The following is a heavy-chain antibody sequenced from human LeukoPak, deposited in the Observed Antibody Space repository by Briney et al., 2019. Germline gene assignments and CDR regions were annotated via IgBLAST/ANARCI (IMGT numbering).Heavy chain of an antibody. D-gene: IGHD6-19*01. Sequence: GGSLRLSCAASGFTFSSYSMNWVRQAPGKGLEWVSSISSSSSYIYYADSVKGRFTISRDNAKNSLYLQMNSLRAEDTAVYYCARVGMGGGWYFDYWGQGTLVTVSS. V-gene: IGHV3-21*01. CDR2: ISSSSSYI. CDR3: ARVGMGGGWYFDY. J-gene: IGHJ4*02. CDR1: GFTFSSYS.